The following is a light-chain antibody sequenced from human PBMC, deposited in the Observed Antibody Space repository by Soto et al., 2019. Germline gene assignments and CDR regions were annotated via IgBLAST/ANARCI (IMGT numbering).Light chain of an antibody. V-gene: IGLV2-23*02. CDR2: EVS. CDR1: SSDVGSYNL. CDR3: CTYRGRSTWV. J-gene: IGLJ3*02. Sequence: QSALTQPASVSGSPGQSITISCTGTSSDVGSYNLVSCYQQHPGKAPKLMIYEVSKRPSGVSNRFSGSKSGNTVSLTMSGLQAEDEVDYYCCTYRGRSTWVFAGGTNLPVL.